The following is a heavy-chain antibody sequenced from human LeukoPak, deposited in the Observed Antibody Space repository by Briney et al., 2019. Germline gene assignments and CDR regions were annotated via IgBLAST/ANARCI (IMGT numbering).Heavy chain of an antibody. V-gene: IGHV4-38-2*02. CDR2: IYQSGST. CDR3: ARENTGSGSYYDY. CDR1: GYSIRNGYN. J-gene: IGHJ4*02. D-gene: IGHD1-26*01. Sequence: SETLSLTCTVSGYSIRNGYNWGWIRLSPGKGLEWLGSIYQSGSTYDNPSLKSRVTLSIDTSKNQFSLKLSSVTAADTAVYYCARENTGSGSYYDYWGQGTLVTVSS.